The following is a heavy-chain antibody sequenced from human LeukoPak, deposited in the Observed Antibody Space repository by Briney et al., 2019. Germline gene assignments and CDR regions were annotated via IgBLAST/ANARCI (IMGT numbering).Heavy chain of an antibody. J-gene: IGHJ4*02. CDR1: GFTFSNYA. D-gene: IGHD3-9*01. V-gene: IGHV3-23*01. CDR2: ITGGGSGI. CDR3: AKWGDYDVLTGYYVSDY. Sequence: PGGSLRLSCAASGFTFSNYAMSWVRQAPGKGPEWVSAITGGGSGIYYADSMKSRFTISRDNSKNTLYLQINSLRAEDTAVYYYAKWGDYDVLTGYYVSDYWGQGTLVTVSS.